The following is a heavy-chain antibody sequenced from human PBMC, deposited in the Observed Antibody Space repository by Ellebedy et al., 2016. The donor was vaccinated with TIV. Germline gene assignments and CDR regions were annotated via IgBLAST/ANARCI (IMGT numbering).Heavy chain of an antibody. V-gene: IGHV4-39*01. CDR2: VYHSGST. CDR3: ARLGRITLFARNPWFDP. CDR1: NGSLSSGGYY. D-gene: IGHD3-3*01. Sequence: SETLSLTXSVSNGSLSSGGYYLAWIRQPPGKGLEWIGSVYHSGSTYHNSSLKSRVTISVDSSNNQFSLKLTSVTAADTAVYYCARLGRITLFARNPWFDPWGQGTLVTVSA. J-gene: IGHJ5*02.